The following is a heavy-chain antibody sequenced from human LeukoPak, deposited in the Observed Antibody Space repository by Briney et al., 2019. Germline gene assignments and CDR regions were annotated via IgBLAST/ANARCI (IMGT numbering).Heavy chain of an antibody. Sequence: SETLSLTCTVSGGSISSYYWSWIRQPAGKGLEWIGRIYTSGSTNYNPSLKSRVTMSVDTSKNQFSLKLSSVTAADTAVYYCARGAKYYYDSSGYANYHYYYMDVWGKGTTVTVSS. J-gene: IGHJ6*03. V-gene: IGHV4-4*07. D-gene: IGHD3-22*01. CDR1: GGSISSYY. CDR3: ARGAKYYYDSSGYANYHYYYMDV. CDR2: IYTSGST.